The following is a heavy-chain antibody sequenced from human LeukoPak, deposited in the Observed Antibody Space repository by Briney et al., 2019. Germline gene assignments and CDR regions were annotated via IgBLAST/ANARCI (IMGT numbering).Heavy chain of an antibody. CDR1: GGTFSSYA. CDR2: IIPIFGTA. Sequence: ASVKVSCKASGGTFSSYAISWVQQAPGQGLEWMGGIIPIFGTANYAQKFQGRVTITADKSTSTAYMELSSLGSEDTAVYYCAREGDILTGYTLDYWGQGTLVTVSS. J-gene: IGHJ4*02. CDR3: AREGDILTGYTLDY. D-gene: IGHD3-9*01. V-gene: IGHV1-69*06.